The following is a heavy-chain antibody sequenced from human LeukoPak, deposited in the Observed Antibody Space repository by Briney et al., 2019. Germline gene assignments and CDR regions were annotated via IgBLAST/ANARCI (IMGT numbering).Heavy chain of an antibody. CDR1: GFTFSSYA. CDR2: IRYDGSNK. D-gene: IGHD3-10*01. Sequence: GGSLRLSCAASGFTFSSYAMSWVRQAPGKGLEWVAFIRYDGSNKYYADSVKGRFTISRDNSKNTLYLQMNSLRAEDTAVYYCADGSYFGDSYYYYMDVWGKGTTVTVSS. V-gene: IGHV3-30*02. J-gene: IGHJ6*03. CDR3: ADGSYFGDSYYYYMDV.